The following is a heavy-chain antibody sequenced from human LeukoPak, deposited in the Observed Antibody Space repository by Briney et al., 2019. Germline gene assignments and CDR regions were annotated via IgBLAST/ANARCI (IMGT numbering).Heavy chain of an antibody. Sequence: GGSLRLPCAASGFTFSSYAMSWVRQAPGKGLEWVSAISGSGGSTYYADSVKGRFTISRDNSKNTLYLQMNSLRAEDTAVYYCAKDFRGYSYGPGSGFDYWGQGTLVTVSS. CDR2: ISGSGGST. CDR1: GFTFSSYA. V-gene: IGHV3-23*01. D-gene: IGHD5-18*01. J-gene: IGHJ4*02. CDR3: AKDFRGYSYGPGSGFDY.